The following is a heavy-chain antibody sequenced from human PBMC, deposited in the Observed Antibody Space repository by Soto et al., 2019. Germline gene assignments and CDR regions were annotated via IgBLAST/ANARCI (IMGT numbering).Heavy chain of an antibody. Sequence: QVQLVQSGAEVKKPGASVKVSCKASGYTFTSYAMHWVRQAPGQRLEWMGGINAGNGNTKYSQKIQGRVTITRDTSASTAYLEQSRLRSEDTALYYCAREEIWFGGENLDYWGQGTLVTVSS. D-gene: IGHD3-10*01. V-gene: IGHV1-3*01. CDR3: AREEIWFGGENLDY. CDR1: GYTFTSYA. J-gene: IGHJ4*02. CDR2: INAGNGNT.